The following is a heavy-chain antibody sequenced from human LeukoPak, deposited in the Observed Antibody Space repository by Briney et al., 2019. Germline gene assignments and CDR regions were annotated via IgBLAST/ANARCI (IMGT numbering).Heavy chain of an antibody. CDR2: ISGSTSYT. D-gene: IGHD3-10*01. Sequence: KPGGSLRLSCAASRFTSRDYYMSWIRQSPRKGLEWISYISGSTSYTNYADSVKGRFTISRDKAKNSLYLQMNSLRAEDTAVYYCARAMIRGVISAFDIWGRGTMVTVSS. CDR1: RFTSRDYY. V-gene: IGHV3-11*03. J-gene: IGHJ3*02. CDR3: ARAMIRGVISAFDI.